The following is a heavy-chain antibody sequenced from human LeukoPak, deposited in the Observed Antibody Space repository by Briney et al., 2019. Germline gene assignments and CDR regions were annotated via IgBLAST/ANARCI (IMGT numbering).Heavy chain of an antibody. CDR3: TSRNYYDSSGYYYFDY. CDR2: INHSGSS. CDR1: GVSFNDYY. D-gene: IGHD3-22*01. J-gene: IGHJ4*02. Sequence: PSETLSLTCAAYGVSFNDYYWSWIRQPPGKGLEWIWEINHSGSSTYNPSPKSRVTISVDTSKNQFSLKLSSVTAADTAVYYCTSRNYYDSSGYYYFDYWGRGTLVSVSS. V-gene: IGHV4-34*01.